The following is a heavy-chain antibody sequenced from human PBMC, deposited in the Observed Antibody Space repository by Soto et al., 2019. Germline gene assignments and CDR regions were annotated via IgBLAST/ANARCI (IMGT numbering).Heavy chain of an antibody. CDR2: VSYDENNK. Sequence: QVQLVESGGGVVLPGRSLRLSCAASGFTFSSYAMHCIRQPPGEGLEWVAVVSYDENNKFCADSVKGRFTISRDNSKNTVHLQMNSLRAEDTAVYYCSRGAGITETGAHYYYGMDVWGQGTTVTVSS. CDR1: GFTFSSYA. D-gene: IGHD6-13*01. J-gene: IGHJ6*02. V-gene: IGHV3-30-3*01. CDR3: SRGAGITETGAHYYYGMDV.